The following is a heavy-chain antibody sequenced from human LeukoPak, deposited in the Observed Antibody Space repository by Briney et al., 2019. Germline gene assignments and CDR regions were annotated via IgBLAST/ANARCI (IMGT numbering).Heavy chain of an antibody. CDR3: AKALERRYYYYGMDV. CDR2: ISWNGGNI. CDR1: GFTFDDYA. J-gene: IGHJ6*02. Sequence: GGSLRLSCAASGFTFDDYAMPWVRQAPGKGLEWVSGISWNGGNIGYADSVKGRFTISRDNAKNSLFLQMNSLRAEDAALYYCAKALERRYYYYGMDVWGQGTTVTVSS. D-gene: IGHD1-1*01. V-gene: IGHV3-9*01.